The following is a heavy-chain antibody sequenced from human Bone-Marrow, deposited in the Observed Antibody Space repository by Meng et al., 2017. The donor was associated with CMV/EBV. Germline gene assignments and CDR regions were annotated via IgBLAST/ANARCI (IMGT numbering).Heavy chain of an antibody. J-gene: IGHJ6*02. CDR3: AREVMGGWHYYYGMAV. CDR1: GYTFTAHY. Sequence: ASVKVSCKASGYTFTAHYFHWVRQAPGQGLEWMGWIHPHRGDTNYAQQFQGRVTLTRDTSINTGYMELTRLTSDDTAVYYCAREVMGGWHYYYGMAVWGQGTTVTVSS. V-gene: IGHV1-2*02. D-gene: IGHD2-15*01. CDR2: IHPHRGDT.